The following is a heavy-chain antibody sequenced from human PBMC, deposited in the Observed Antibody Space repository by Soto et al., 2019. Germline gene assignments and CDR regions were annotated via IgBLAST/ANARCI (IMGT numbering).Heavy chain of an antibody. CDR2: IYWDDDK. CDR1: GFSLSTSGMG. V-gene: IGHV2-5*02. Sequence: QITLKESGPTLVKPTQTLTLTCTFSGFSLSTSGMGVGWIRQPPGKALEWLAFIYWDDDKRYSPSLKSRLTLTKDTSKNQVVLTRTNMDPVDTATYYCAHVRCGAYCHRIDYWGQGTLVTVSS. CDR3: AHVRCGAYCHRIDY. D-gene: IGHD2-21*02. J-gene: IGHJ4*02.